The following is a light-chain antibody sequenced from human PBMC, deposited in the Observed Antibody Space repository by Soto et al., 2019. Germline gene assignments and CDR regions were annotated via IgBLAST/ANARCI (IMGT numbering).Light chain of an antibody. CDR3: SSYTPTNTVV. Sequence: QSVLTQPASVSGSPGQSITISCTGTSSDVGSNNYVSWYRQHPGKAPTLMIYEVNNRPSGVSNRFSGSKSGDTASLTISGLQAEDEADYYCSSYTPTNTVVFGGGTKLPVL. V-gene: IGLV2-14*01. J-gene: IGLJ2*01. CDR1: SSDVGSNNY. CDR2: EVN.